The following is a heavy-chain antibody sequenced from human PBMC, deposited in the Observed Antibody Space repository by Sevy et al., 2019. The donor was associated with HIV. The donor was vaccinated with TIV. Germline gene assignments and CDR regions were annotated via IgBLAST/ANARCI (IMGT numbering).Heavy chain of an antibody. J-gene: IGHJ3*02. CDR2: INNSGST. Sequence: SETLSLTCDVYGGSFSGYYWSWIRQPPGKGLEWIGEINNSGSTNYNPSLKSRVTISEDTSKNQFSLKLSSVTAADTAVYYCTRHCSSTTCSHAFDIWGQGTMVTVSS. V-gene: IGHV4-34*01. CDR3: TRHCSSTTCSHAFDI. D-gene: IGHD2-2*01. CDR1: GGSFSGYY.